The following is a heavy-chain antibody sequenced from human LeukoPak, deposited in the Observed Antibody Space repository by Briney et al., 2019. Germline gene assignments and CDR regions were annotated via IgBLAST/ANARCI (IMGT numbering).Heavy chain of an antibody. D-gene: IGHD3-22*01. Sequence: GESLKISCQGSGYSFSTYWITWVRQMPGKGLEWMGIIYPGDSDTRYSPSFQGQVTISTDESVSTAYLQWSSLKASDTAMYFCVYDSSGYYPYWGQGTLVTVSS. CDR3: VYDSSGYYPY. CDR2: IYPGDSDT. J-gene: IGHJ4*02. V-gene: IGHV5-51*01. CDR1: GYSFSTYW.